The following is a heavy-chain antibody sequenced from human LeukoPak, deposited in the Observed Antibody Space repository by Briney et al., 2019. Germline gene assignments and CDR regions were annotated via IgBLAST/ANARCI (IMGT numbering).Heavy chain of an antibody. CDR3: ARDTEGVIDY. J-gene: IGHJ4*02. D-gene: IGHD1-14*01. Sequence: SETLSLTCTVSGGSISSYYWGWIRQPAGKGLEWIGRMYPSGSTNYNPSPKSRLTMSVDTSKNQFSLKLSSVTAADTAVYHCARDTEGVIDYWAREPWSPSPQ. V-gene: IGHV4-4*07. CDR2: MYPSGST. CDR1: GGSISSYY.